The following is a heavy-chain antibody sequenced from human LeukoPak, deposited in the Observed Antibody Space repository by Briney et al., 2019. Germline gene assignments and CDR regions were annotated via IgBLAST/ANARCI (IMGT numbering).Heavy chain of an antibody. Sequence: PSDTLSLPCSVSVALVTRGGYYWRWLRQPPGKGPEWIATIYYTGSTYYNPSLQGRVSICIDTSHTQFSLRLTSVTAPDRAVYPCARHSGSGSESRPFDPWGQGTLVSVPS. J-gene: IGHJ5*02. CDR1: VALVTRGGYY. CDR3: ARHSGSGSESRPFDP. D-gene: IGHD3-10*01. V-gene: IGHV4-39*01. CDR2: IYYTGST.